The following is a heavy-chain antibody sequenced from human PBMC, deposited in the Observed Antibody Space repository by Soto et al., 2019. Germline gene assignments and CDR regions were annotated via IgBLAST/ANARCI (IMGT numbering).Heavy chain of an antibody. Sequence: QVQLQQWGAGLLKPSETLSLTCAVYGGSFSGYYWSWIRQPPGKGLEWIGEINHSGSTNYNPSLNSPVTIAVDTYNNQFSLNRSSATAADTAVYYCARGPQVVRGVKSRWFDPWGKGTLVTVSS. J-gene: IGHJ5*02. V-gene: IGHV4-34*01. CDR2: INHSGST. CDR1: GGSFSGYY. CDR3: ARGPQVVRGVKSRWFDP. D-gene: IGHD3-10*01.